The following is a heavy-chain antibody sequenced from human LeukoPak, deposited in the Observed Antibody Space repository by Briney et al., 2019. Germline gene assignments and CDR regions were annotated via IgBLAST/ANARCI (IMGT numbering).Heavy chain of an antibody. CDR2: INPNSGGT. V-gene: IGHV1-2*02. CDR1: GYTFTGYY. J-gene: IGHJ4*02. Sequence: WASVKVSCKASGYTFTGYYMHWVRQAPGQGPEWMGWINPNSGGTNYAQKFQGRVTMTRDTSISTAYMELSRLRSDDTAVYYCAREYSSSSFGYWGQGTLVTVSS. D-gene: IGHD6-6*01. CDR3: AREYSSSSFGY.